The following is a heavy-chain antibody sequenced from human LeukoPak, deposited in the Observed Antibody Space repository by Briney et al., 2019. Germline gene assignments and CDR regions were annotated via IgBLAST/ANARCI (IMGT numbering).Heavy chain of an antibody. CDR1: GFTSIAYA. Sequence: GGSLRLPCVGSGFTSIAYALTWARQAPGKGLEWVSGISGGGVTTYYADSVKGRFTISRDNSKNTLYLQMNSLRADDTAIYYCARNQQLGGHSYYYYGMDVWGQGTTVTVSS. J-gene: IGHJ6*02. D-gene: IGHD3-16*01. CDR3: ARNQQLGGHSYYYYGMDV. V-gene: IGHV3-23*01. CDR2: ISGGGVTT.